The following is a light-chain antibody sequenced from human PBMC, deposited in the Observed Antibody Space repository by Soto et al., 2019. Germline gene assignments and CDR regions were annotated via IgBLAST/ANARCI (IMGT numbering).Light chain of an antibody. CDR1: QSVSSN. V-gene: IGKV3D-15*01. J-gene: IGKJ1*01. CDR3: QQYNNWPWT. Sequence: EIVITQSPDTLSVSPGERATLSCRASQSVSSNLAWYQQKPGQAPMLLIYGAAIRATGIPDRFSGSGSGTDFTLTISSLQSEDFAVYYCQQYNNWPWTFGQGTKV. CDR2: GAA.